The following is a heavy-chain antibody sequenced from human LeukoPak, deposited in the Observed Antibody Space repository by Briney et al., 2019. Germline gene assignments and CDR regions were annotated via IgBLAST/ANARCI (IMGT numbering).Heavy chain of an antibody. CDR2: ISYDGSNK. CDR1: GFTFSSYA. J-gene: IGHJ3*02. Sequence: GGSLRLSCAAPGFTFSSYAMHWVRQAPGKGLEWVAVISYDGSNKYYADSVKGRFTISRDNSKNTLYLQMNSLRAEDTAVYYCEEKGAFDIWGQGTMVTVSS. V-gene: IGHV3-30-3*01. CDR3: EEKGAFDI.